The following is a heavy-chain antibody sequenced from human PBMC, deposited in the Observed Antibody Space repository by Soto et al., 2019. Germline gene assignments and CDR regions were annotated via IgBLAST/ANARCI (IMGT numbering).Heavy chain of an antibody. CDR2: ISGSGGST. CDR3: AKDLPRWTQGFHY. V-gene: IGHV3-23*01. D-gene: IGHD2-15*01. J-gene: IGHJ4*02. Sequence: EVQLLESGGGLVQPGGSLRLSCAASGFTFSSYAMSWVRQAPGKGLEWVSAISGSGGSTYYADSVKGRFTISRDNSKNTLYLQINSLSAEDTAVYYCAKDLPRWTQGFHYWGQGTLVTVSS. CDR1: GFTFSSYA.